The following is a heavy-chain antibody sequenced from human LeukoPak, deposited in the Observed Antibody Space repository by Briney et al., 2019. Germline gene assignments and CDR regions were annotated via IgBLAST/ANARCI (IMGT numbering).Heavy chain of an antibody. CDR1: GFTFSSYW. CDR2: IKQDGSEK. J-gene: IGHJ4*02. V-gene: IGHV3-7*03. Sequence: GGSLRLSRAASGFTFSSYWMTWVRQAPGKGLEWVTNIKQDGSEKYYVDSVKGRFTISRDNAKNSLYLQMNSLRAGDTAVYYCARDTAGLDYWGQGTLVTVSS. CDR3: ARDTAGLDY.